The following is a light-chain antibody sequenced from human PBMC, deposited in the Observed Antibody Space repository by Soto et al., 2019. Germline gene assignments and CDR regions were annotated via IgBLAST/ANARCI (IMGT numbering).Light chain of an antibody. CDR3: QQYISSPRT. CDR2: GAS. J-gene: IGKJ1*01. V-gene: IGKV1-5*01. CDR1: QTISSW. Sequence: DIQMTQSPATLSGSVVDRVTITCRASQTISSWLAWYQQKPGKAPKLLIYGASSRATGIPDRFSGSGSGTDFTLTISRLGPEDFAVYYCQQYISSPRTFGQGTKVDIK.